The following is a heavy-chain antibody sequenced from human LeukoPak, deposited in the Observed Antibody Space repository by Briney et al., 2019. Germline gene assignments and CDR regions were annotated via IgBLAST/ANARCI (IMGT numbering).Heavy chain of an antibody. CDR2: IKSKTDGGTT. D-gene: IGHD6-13*01. J-gene: IGHJ4*02. Sequence: GGSLRLSCAASGFTFSNAWMSWVRQAPGKGLEWVGRIKSKTDGGTTDYAAPVKGRFTISRDNAKNSLYLQLNSLRAEDTAVYYCATLEYSSSWYFNYWGQGTLVTVSS. V-gene: IGHV3-15*01. CDR3: ATLEYSSSWYFNY. CDR1: GFTFSNAW.